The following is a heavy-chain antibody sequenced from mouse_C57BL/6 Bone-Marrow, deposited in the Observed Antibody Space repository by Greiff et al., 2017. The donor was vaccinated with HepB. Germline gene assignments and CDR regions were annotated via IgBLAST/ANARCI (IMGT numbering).Heavy chain of an antibody. Sequence: QVQLQQSGPELVKPGASVKISCKASGYAFSSSWMNWVKQRPGKGLEWIGRIYPGDGDTNYNGKFKGKATLTADKSSSTAYMQLSSLTSEDSAVYFCARTITTVPFAYWGQGTLVTVSA. CDR2: IYPGDGDT. CDR3: ARTITTVPFAY. CDR1: GYAFSSSW. J-gene: IGHJ3*01. V-gene: IGHV1-82*01. D-gene: IGHD1-1*01.